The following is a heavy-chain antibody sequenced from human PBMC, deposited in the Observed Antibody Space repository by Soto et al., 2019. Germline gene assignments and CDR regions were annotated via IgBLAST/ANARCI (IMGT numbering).Heavy chain of an antibody. CDR2: INPSGGST. J-gene: IGHJ4*02. V-gene: IGHV1-46*01. CDR3: ARDQGVGATIRKYYFDY. Sequence: ASVKVSCKASGYTFTSYYMHWVRQAPRQGLEWMGIINPSGGSTSYAQKFQGRVTMTRDTSTSTVYMELSSLRSEDTAVYYCARDQGVGATIRKYYFDYWGQGTLVTVSS. CDR1: GYTFTSYY. D-gene: IGHD1-26*01.